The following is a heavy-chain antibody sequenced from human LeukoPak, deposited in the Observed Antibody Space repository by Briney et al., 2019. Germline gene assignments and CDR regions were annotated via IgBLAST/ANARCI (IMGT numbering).Heavy chain of an antibody. J-gene: IGHJ4*02. D-gene: IGHD2-2*01. CDR2: IYHSGST. V-gene: IGHV4-59*01. CDR1: GDSISSYY. Sequence: SETLSLTCTVSGDSISSYYWTWIRQPPGKGLEWIGYIYHSGSTNYNPSLKSRVTISGDTSKNQFSLKLSSVTAADTAMYYCARDLQPAYWGQGTLVTVSS. CDR3: ARDLQPAY.